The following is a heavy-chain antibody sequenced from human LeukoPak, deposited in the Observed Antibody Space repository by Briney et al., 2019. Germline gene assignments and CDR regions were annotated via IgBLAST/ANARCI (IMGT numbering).Heavy chain of an antibody. J-gene: IGHJ4*02. CDR2: ISGSGDKT. CDR3: ARDRGYYGSGSHDF. CDR1: GFIFTDYA. V-gene: IGHV3-23*01. Sequence: QPGGSLRLSCAATGFIFTDYAMNWVRQAPGKGLEWVSVISGSGDKTNYADSVKGRFTISRDNSKNTVYLQMNSLRAEDTAVYYCARDRGYYGSGSHDFWGQGTLVTVSS. D-gene: IGHD3-10*01.